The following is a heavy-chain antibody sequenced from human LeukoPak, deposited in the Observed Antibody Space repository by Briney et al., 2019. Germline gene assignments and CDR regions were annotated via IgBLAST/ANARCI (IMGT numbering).Heavy chain of an antibody. Sequence: MTSETLSLTCTVSGGSISSGGYYWSWIRQHPGKGLEWIGYIYYSGSTYYNPSLKSRVTISVDTSKNQFSLRLSSVTAADTAVYYCARGLVGATVWGQGTLVTVSS. CDR3: ARGLVGATV. CDR2: IYYSGST. CDR1: GGSISSGGYY. J-gene: IGHJ4*02. V-gene: IGHV4-31*03. D-gene: IGHD1-26*01.